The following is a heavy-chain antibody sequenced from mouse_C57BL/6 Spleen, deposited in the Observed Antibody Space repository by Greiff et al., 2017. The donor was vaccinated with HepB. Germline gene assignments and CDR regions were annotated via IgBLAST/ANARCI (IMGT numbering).Heavy chain of an antibody. CDR3: ARGEDYDFGFDY. CDR1: GYTFTSYW. D-gene: IGHD2-4*01. V-gene: IGHV1-69*01. CDR2: IDPSDSDT. Sequence: QVHVKQPGAELVMPGASVKLSCKASGYTFTSYWMHWVKQRPGQGLEWIGEIDPSDSDTNYNQKFKGKSTLTVDNSSSTAYMQLSSLTSEDSAVYYCARGEDYDFGFDYWGQGTTLTVSS. J-gene: IGHJ2*01.